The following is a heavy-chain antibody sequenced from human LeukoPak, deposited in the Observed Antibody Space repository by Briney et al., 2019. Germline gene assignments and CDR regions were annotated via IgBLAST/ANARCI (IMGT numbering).Heavy chain of an antibody. CDR2: FDPEDGET. CDR3: ATAALHDFWGGNNWFDP. Sequence: GASVKVSCKVSGYTLTELSMHWVRQAPGKGLEWMGGFDPEDGETIYAQKFQGRVTMTEGTSTDTAYMELSSLRSEDTAVYYCATAALHDFWGGNNWFDPWGQGTLVTVSS. V-gene: IGHV1-24*01. D-gene: IGHD3-3*01. J-gene: IGHJ5*02. CDR1: GYTLTELS.